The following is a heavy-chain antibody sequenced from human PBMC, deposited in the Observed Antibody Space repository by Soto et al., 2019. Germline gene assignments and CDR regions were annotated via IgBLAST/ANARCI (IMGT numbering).Heavy chain of an antibody. V-gene: IGHV4-34*01. Sequence: SETLSLTCGLYCGSFSAYSWTWLRQSPGKGLEWIGEITHGGSTDYNPALKSRLVMSVDTSKNQFSLRVTSVTAADAAVYFCARARFDSWSHIYYGLDVWGQGTTVTVSS. CDR3: ARARFDSWSHIYYGLDV. J-gene: IGHJ6*02. D-gene: IGHD3-3*01. CDR2: ITHGGST. CDR1: CGSFSAYS.